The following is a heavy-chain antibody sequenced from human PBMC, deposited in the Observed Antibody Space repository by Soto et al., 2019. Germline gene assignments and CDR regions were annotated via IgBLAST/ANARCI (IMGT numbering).Heavy chain of an antibody. CDR3: ARALGIRYYDSSGYYDY. J-gene: IGHJ4*02. D-gene: IGHD3-22*01. V-gene: IGHV4-59*01. Sequence: PSETLSLTCTVSGGSISSYYWSWIRQPPGKGLEWIGYIYYSGSTNYNPSLKSRVTISVDTSKNQFSLKLSSVTAADTAVYYCARALGIRYYDSSGYYDYWGQGTLVTVSS. CDR2: IYYSGST. CDR1: GGSISSYY.